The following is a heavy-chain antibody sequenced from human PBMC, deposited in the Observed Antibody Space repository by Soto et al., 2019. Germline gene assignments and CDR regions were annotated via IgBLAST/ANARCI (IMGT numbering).Heavy chain of an antibody. V-gene: IGHV1-3*01. D-gene: IGHD6-19*01. CDR2: INAGNGNT. CDR3: AREVSYSSGWEPAPFDY. Sequence: ASVKVSCKASGYTFTSYSIHWVRQAPGQRLEWMGWINAGNGNTKYSQKFQGRVTITRDTSASTAYMELSGLTSEDTAMYYCAREVSYSSGWEPAPFDYWGQGTLVTVSS. J-gene: IGHJ4*02. CDR1: GYTFTSYS.